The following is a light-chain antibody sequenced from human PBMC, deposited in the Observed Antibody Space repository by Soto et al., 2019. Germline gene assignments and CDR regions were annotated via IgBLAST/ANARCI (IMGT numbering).Light chain of an antibody. CDR3: SSYTSTTTVV. V-gene: IGLV2-14*01. CDR1: TSDVGGYNY. J-gene: IGLJ2*01. Sequence: QSALTQPASVSGSPGQSITISCTGTTSDVGGYNYVSWYQRHPGKAPKLMIYDVSNRPSGVSYRFSGSRSGNTASLTISGLQAEDEADYYCSSYTSTTTVVFGGGTKVTVL. CDR2: DVS.